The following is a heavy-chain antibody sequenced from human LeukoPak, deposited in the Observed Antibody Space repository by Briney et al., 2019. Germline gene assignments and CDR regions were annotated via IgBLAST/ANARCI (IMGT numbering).Heavy chain of an antibody. CDR3: ARDYGNDAFDI. V-gene: IGHV3-7*01. D-gene: IGHD3-16*01. CDR2: IKQDGSEK. Sequence: PGGSLRLSCAVSGFTLSTYWMSWVRQAPGKGREWVAHIKQDGSEKYYVDSVKGRFTISRDNAKNSLYLQMNSLRAEDTAVYYCARDYGNDAFDIWGQGAMVTVSS. J-gene: IGHJ3*02. CDR1: GFTLSTYW.